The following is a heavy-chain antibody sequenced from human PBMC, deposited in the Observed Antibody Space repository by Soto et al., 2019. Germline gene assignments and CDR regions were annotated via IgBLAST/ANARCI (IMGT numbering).Heavy chain of an antibody. CDR1: GYTFSSYV. J-gene: IGHJ5*02. D-gene: IGHD6-25*01. CDR2: ISPFNYNT. V-gene: IGHV1-18*01. Sequence: QVQLMQSRPEVKTPGASVKLSCKASGYTFSSYVITWVRQAPGQGLEWMGWISPFNYNTNYAQKIQGRVTMTTDTSTNTAYMELRSLRSDDTAVYYCARGGRRLGWFDPWGQGTVVTVSS. CDR3: ARGGRRLGWFDP.